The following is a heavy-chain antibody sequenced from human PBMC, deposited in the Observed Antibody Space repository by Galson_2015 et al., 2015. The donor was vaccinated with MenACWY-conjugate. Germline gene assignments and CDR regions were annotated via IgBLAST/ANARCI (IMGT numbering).Heavy chain of an antibody. J-gene: IGHJ5*02. V-gene: IGHV5-51*01. CDR3: ARNDNYFDP. CDR2: IFPGDSDT. Sequence: QSGAEVKKPGESLKISCKGSGYSFSTHWIAWVRQMPGKGLEWMGIIFPGDSDTRYSPSFQGQVTISADQSISTAYLQWSSLKASDTAIYYCARNDNYFDPWGQGTLVTVSS. D-gene: IGHD4-11*01. CDR1: GYSFSTHW.